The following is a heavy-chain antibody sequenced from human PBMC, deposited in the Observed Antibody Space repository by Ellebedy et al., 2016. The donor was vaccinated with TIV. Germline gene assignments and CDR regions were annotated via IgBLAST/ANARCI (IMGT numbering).Heavy chain of an antibody. CDR1: GFTFSDYY. V-gene: IGHV3-11*04. CDR3: ASLIPTYYYGMDV. J-gene: IGHJ6*02. CDR2: ISSSSSTI. D-gene: IGHD2-2*01. Sequence: GESLKISCAASGFTFSDYYMSWIRQAPGKGLEWVSYISSSSSTIYYADSVKGRFTISRDNAKNSLYLQMKSLRAEDTAVYYCASLIPTYYYGMDVWGQGTTVTVSS.